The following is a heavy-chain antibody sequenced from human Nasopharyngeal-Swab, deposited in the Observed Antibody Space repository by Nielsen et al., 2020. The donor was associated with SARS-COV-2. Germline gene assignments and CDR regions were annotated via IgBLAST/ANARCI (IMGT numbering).Heavy chain of an antibody. CDR3: ARGNSGSYGYYYYGMDV. CDR2: INAGNGNT. D-gene: IGHD1-26*01. J-gene: IGHJ6*02. CDR1: GYTFTSYA. Sequence: ASVKVSCKASGYTFTSYAMHWVRQAPGQRLEWMGWINAGNGNTKYSQKFQGRVTITRDTSASTAYMELSSLRSEDTAVYYCARGNSGSYGYYYYGMDVWGQGTTVTVSS. V-gene: IGHV1-3*01.